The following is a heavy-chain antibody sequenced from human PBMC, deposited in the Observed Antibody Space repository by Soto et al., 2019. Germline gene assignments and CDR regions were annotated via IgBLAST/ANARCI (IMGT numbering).Heavy chain of an antibody. Sequence: PVGSLRLSCAASGFTFSSYGMHWVRQAPGKGLEWVAVIWYDGSNKYYADSVKGRFTISRDNSKNTLYLQMNSLRAEDTAVYYCARESSTSPFDPWGQGTLVTVSS. V-gene: IGHV3-33*01. J-gene: IGHJ5*02. CDR2: IWYDGSNK. D-gene: IGHD2-2*01. CDR1: GFTFSSYG. CDR3: ARESSTSPFDP.